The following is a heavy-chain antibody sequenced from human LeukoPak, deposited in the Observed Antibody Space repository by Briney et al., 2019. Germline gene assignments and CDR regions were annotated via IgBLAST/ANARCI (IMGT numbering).Heavy chain of an antibody. D-gene: IGHD1-1*01. CDR2: IYYSGST. Sequence: PSETLSLTCTISGGSMSGYYWSWIRQSPGKGLEWIGYIYYSGSTNYNPSLKSRVTISVDTSKNQFSLKLSSVTAADTAVYYCARRTYNWSEYFFDHQGQGTLVTVSS. J-gene: IGHJ4*02. CDR1: GGSMSGYY. V-gene: IGHV4-59*08. CDR3: ARRTYNWSEYFFDH.